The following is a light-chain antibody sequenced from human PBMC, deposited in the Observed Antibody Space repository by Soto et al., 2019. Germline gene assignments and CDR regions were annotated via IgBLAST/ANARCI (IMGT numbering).Light chain of an antibody. Sequence: QSVPTQPPSGSGTPGQRVTISCSGSSSNIGRRSVNRYQHLPGTAPKLLIYTDSRRPSGGPDRFSGSKACPSASLTIGGPKCEDAVYCYCLALDHSPSASVFGTRANVTV. V-gene: IGLV1-44*01. CDR1: SSNIGRRS. CDR2: TDS. CDR3: LALDHSPSASV. J-gene: IGLJ1*01.